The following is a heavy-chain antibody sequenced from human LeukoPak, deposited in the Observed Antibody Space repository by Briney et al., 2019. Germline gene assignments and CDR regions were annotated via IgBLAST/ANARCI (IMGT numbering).Heavy chain of an antibody. CDR3: ARESGVRGVIDY. D-gene: IGHD3-10*01. V-gene: IGHV3-33*01. J-gene: IGHJ4*02. CDR2: IWYDGSNK. Sequence: GGSLRLSCAASGFSFSSYGIAWVRQAPGKGLEWVALIWYDGSNKYYADSVKGRFTISGDNSKNTLYLQMNSLRAEDTAVYYCARESGVRGVIDYWGQGTLVTVSS. CDR1: GFSFSSYG.